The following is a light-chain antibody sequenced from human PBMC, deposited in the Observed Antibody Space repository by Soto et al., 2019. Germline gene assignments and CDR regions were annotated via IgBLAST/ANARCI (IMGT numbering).Light chain of an antibody. J-gene: IGLJ1*01. CDR1: NNGIGSYNL. CDR2: EVS. V-gene: IGLV2-23*02. Sequence: QAVLTPPASLSWSPGQAITLPCPGTNNGIGSYNLVSWYQQHPGKAPKLMIYEVSKRPSGVSNRFSGSKSGNTASLTISGLQAEDEADYYCCSYAGSSTPYVFGTGTKVTVL. CDR3: CSYAGSSTPYV.